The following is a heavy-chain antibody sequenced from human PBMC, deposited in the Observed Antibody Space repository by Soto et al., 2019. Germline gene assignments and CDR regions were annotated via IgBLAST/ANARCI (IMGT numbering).Heavy chain of an antibody. CDR3: VRDRRARVVAMISLWFDP. CDR1: GGSISSGGYY. J-gene: IGHJ5*02. V-gene: IGHV4-31*03. D-gene: IGHD5-12*01. CDR2: IYYSGST. Sequence: PSETLSLTCTVSGGSISSGGYYWSWIRQHPGKGLEWIGYIYYSGSTYYNPSLKSRVTISVDTSKNQFSLKLSSVTAADTAVYYCVRDRRARVVAMISLWFDPWGEGTLGTVSS.